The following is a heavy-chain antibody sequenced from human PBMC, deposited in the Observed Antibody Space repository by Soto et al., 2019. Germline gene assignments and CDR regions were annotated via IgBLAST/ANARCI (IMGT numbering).Heavy chain of an antibody. Sequence: ASVKVSCKASGYSFTSFDLNWVRQAPGQGLEWMGWIKPDIGNAGYAQKFQGRVTMTRSTSISTAYMEMRSLTSEDTAVYYCARGAFGEVSFDYWGQGTQVTVSS. CDR3: ARGAFGEVSFDY. CDR2: IKPDIGNA. CDR1: GYSFTSFD. V-gene: IGHV1-8*01. D-gene: IGHD3-10*01. J-gene: IGHJ4*02.